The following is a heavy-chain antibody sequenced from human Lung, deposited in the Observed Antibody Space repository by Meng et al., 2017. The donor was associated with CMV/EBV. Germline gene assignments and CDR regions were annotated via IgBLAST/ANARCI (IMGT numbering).Heavy chain of an antibody. CDR1: VSTFTSYY. Sequence: TFSSNASVSTFTSYYLHWVRPAPGQGLEWMGIVNPAGGDATYARTFEGRVTMTRDTSTGTVYMELSRLTSDDTSVYYCARGESIDYWGQGTLVTVSS. CDR2: VNPAGGDA. CDR3: ARGESIDY. D-gene: IGHD3-10*01. V-gene: IGHV1-46*01. J-gene: IGHJ4*02.